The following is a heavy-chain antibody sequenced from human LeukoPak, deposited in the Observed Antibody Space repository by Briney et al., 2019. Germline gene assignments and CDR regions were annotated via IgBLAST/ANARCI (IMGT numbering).Heavy chain of an antibody. V-gene: IGHV3-9*01. CDR3: AKDIGHSGYDSHFDY. CDR1: GFTFSSYA. D-gene: IGHD5-12*01. CDR2: ISWNSGSI. J-gene: IGHJ4*02. Sequence: PGGSLRLSCAASGFTFSSYAMSWVRQAPGKGLEWVSGISWNSGSIGYADSVEGRFTISRDNAKNSLYLQMNSLRAEDTALYYCAKDIGHSGYDSHFDYWGQGTLVTVSS.